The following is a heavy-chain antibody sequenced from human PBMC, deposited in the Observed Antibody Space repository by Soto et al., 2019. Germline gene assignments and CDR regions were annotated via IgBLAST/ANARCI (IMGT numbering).Heavy chain of an antibody. J-gene: IGHJ3*01. CDR3: ARDIYSYGSVVTPDV. V-gene: IGHV3-30-3*01. D-gene: IGHD2-21*02. Sequence: QVQLVESGGGVVQPGRSLRLSCVASGFTFNSHAMHWVRQGPGEGLEWVAAISDDGNYRPYADSVRGRFTISRDNSKNTLDLQMHSLRREDSGVYYCARDIYSYGSVVTPDVWGQGTMVTVSS. CDR2: ISDDGNYR. CDR1: GFTFNSHA.